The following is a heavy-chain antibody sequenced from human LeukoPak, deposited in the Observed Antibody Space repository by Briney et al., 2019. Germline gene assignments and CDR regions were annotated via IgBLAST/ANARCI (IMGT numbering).Heavy chain of an antibody. V-gene: IGHV1-2*04. D-gene: IGHD2-15*01. CDR1: GYTFTGYY. CDR2: INPNSGGT. J-gene: IGHJ6*02. CDR3: ARACSGGSCWRGKNYGMDV. Sequence: GASVKVSCKASGYTFTGYYMHWVRQAPGQGLEWMGWINPNSGGTNYAQKFQGWVTMTRDTSISTAYMELSRLRSDDTAVYYCARACSGGSCWRGKNYGMDVWGQGTTVTVSS.